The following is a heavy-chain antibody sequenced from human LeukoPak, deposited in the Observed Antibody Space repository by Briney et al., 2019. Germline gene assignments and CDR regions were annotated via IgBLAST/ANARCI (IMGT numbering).Heavy chain of an antibody. CDR1: GFTFSNAW. D-gene: IGHD2-21*01. CDR2: IKSKTDGGTT. J-gene: IGHJ4*02. Sequence: GGSLRLSCAASGFTFSNAWMSWVRQAPGKGLEWVGRIKSKTDGGTTDYAAPVKGRFTISRDDLKNTLYLQMNSLKTEDTAVYYCTTVGAYCGGDCYDYWGQGTLVTVSS. V-gene: IGHV3-15*01. CDR3: TTVGAYCGGDCYDY.